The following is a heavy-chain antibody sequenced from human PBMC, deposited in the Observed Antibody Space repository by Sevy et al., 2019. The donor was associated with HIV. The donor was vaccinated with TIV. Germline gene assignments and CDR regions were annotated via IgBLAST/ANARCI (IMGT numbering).Heavy chain of an antibody. J-gene: IGHJ6*02. CDR2: INPNSGGT. Sequence: ASVKVSCKASGYTFTGYYMHWVRQAPGQGLEWMGWINPNSGGTNYAQKFQGRVTMTRDTSISTAYMELSRLRSDDTAVYYCAREVAADGPPSSYYYGMDVWGQGTTVTVSS. D-gene: IGHD6-13*01. V-gene: IGHV1-2*02. CDR3: AREVAADGPPSSYYYGMDV. CDR1: GYTFTGYY.